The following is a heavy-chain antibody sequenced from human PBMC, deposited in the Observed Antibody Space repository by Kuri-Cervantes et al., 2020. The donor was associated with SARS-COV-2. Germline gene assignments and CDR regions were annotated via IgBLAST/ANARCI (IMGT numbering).Heavy chain of an antibody. D-gene: IGHD4-17*01. CDR3: ARGINDYADYGLDY. Sequence: SETLSLTCTVSGDSVSSRYWSWIRQPPGKGLEYIAYIYNAGSTNYNPSFKSRVTISVDTSKNQFSLRLNSVTAADTAVYYCARGINDYADYGLDYWGQGTLVTDSS. CDR1: GDSVSSRY. CDR2: IYNAGST. J-gene: IGHJ4*02. V-gene: IGHV4-59*02.